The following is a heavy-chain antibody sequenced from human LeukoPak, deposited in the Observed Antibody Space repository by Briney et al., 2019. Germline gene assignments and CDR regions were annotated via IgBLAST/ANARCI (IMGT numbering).Heavy chain of an antibody. CDR1: GGSISSYY. D-gene: IGHD3-22*01. Sequence: SETLSLTCTVSGGSISSYYWSWIRQPPGKGLEWIGYIYYSGSTNYNPSLKSRVTISVDTSKNQFSLKLSSVTAADTAAYYCARGFSRYDSSGYSDYWGQGTLVTVSS. V-gene: IGHV4-59*01. CDR3: ARGFSRYDSSGYSDY. J-gene: IGHJ4*02. CDR2: IYYSGST.